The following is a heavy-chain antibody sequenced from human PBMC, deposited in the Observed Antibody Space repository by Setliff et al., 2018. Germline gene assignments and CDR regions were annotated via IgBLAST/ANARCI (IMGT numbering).Heavy chain of an antibody. V-gene: IGHV3-30*03. D-gene: IGHD5-18*01. Sequence: GGSLRLSCAASTASEVTISSRAIHWVRQAPGKGLEWVAAVSDDGTNTYYADSVRGRFTVSRDVSRHTVYLQMSSLRADDTALYYCARLPPLHTPMALTFDYWGQGILVTVSS. J-gene: IGHJ4*02. CDR1: TASEVTISSRA. CDR3: ARLPPLHTPMALTFDY. CDR2: VSDDGTNT.